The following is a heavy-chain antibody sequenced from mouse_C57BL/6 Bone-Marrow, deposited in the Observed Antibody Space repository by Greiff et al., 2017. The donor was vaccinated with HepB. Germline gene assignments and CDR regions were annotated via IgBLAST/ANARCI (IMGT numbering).Heavy chain of an antibody. Sequence: VMLVESGPELVKPGASVKISCKASGYSFTSYYIHWVKQRPGQGLEWIGWIYPGSGNTKYNEKFKGKATLTADTSSSTAYMQLSSLTSEDSAVYYCARGWGNYRDFDVWGTGTTVTVSS. D-gene: IGHD2-1*01. J-gene: IGHJ1*03. CDR1: GYSFTSYY. CDR2: IYPGSGNT. CDR3: ARGWGNYRDFDV. V-gene: IGHV1-66*01.